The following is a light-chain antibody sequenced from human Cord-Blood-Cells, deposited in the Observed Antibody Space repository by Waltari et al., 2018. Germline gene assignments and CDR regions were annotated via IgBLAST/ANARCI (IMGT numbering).Light chain of an antibody. CDR3: QEDYSAPVT. CDR1: QSVVSSSNNKNY. V-gene: IGKV4-1*01. CDR2: WAS. Sequence: DIVMTQSPDSLAVALGERATLNCKSSQSVVSSSNNKNYLAWYQQKPGQPPRLLIYWASTRDSGIPDRFSGSGSGTDCPLTISSLQAEEVAVYYGQEDYSAPVTFGPGTKVDMK. J-gene: IGKJ3*01.